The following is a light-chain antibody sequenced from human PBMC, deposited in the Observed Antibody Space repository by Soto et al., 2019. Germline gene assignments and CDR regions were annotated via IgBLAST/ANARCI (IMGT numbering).Light chain of an antibody. CDR2: GAS. Sequence: EIVMTQSPATLSVSPGERATLSCRASQSVSSNFAWYQQKPGQAPRLLIYGASSRATGTPARFSGSGSGTEFTLTISSLQPEDFAVYYCQQYTDWPWGTFGGGTKVDIK. V-gene: IGKV3-15*01. J-gene: IGKJ4*01. CDR3: QQYTDWPWGT. CDR1: QSVSSN.